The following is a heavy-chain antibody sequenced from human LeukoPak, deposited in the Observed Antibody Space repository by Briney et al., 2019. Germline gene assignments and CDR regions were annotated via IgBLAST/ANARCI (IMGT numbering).Heavy chain of an antibody. D-gene: IGHD3-9*01. J-gene: IGHJ4*02. V-gene: IGHV7-4-1*02. CDR2: INTNTGNP. CDR1: GYTFTSYA. CDR3: ARDVSKLRYFDWLFEGPLFFDY. Sequence: ASVKVSCKASGYTFTSYAMNWVRQAPGQGLEWMGWINTNTGNPTYAQGFTGRFVFSLDTSVSTAYLQISSLKAEDTAVYYCARDVSKLRYFDWLFEGPLFFDYWGQGTLVTVSS.